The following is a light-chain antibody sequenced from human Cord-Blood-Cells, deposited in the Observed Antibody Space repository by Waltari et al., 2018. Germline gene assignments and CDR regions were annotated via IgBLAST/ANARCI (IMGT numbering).Light chain of an antibody. Sequence: EIVMTQSPATLSVSPGERATLPCRASQSVSSHLACYQQKPGQAPRRLIYGASTRATGIPARFSGSGSGTEFTLTISSLQSEDFAFYYCQQYNNWPPYSFGQGTKLEIK. CDR1: QSVSSH. J-gene: IGKJ2*03. V-gene: IGKV3-15*01. CDR3: QQYNNWPPYS. CDR2: GAS.